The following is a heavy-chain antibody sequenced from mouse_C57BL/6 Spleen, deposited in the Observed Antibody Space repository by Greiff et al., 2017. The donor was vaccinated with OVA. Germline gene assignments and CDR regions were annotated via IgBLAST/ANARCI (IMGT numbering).Heavy chain of an antibody. J-gene: IGHJ3*01. CDR1: GYTFTSYW. CDR3: ARGGYSNY. V-gene: IGHV1-69*01. Sequence: VQLQQPGAELVMPGASVKLSCKASGYTFTSYWMHWVKQRPGQGLEWIGEIDPSDSYTNYNQKFKGKSTLTVDKSSSTAYMQLSSLTSEDSAVYYCARGGYSNYWGQGTLVTVSA. CDR2: IDPSDSYT. D-gene: IGHD2-5*01.